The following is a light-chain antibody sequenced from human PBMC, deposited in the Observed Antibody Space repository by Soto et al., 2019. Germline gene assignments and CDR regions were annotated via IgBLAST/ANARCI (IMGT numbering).Light chain of an antibody. CDR2: GAS. CDR3: QQYVNSPGT. V-gene: IGKV3-20*01. J-gene: IGKJ1*01. Sequence: EVVLTQSPDTLSLSPGERATLSCGASQSVNSNYLAWFQQKPGQAPKLLIYGASNRATGIPDRFSGSGSGTDFTITISRLEPEDFAVYYCQQYVNSPGTFGQGTKVEIK. CDR1: QSVNSNY.